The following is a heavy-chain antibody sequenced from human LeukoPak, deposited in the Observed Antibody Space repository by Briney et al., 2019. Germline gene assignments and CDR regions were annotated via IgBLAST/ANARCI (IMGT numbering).Heavy chain of an antibody. CDR3: ARRGYSSRGVWFDP. Sequence: LSETLSLTCTVSGYSISSGYYWSWIRQPPGKGLEWIGEINHSGSTNYNPSLKSRVTISVDTSKNQFSLKLSSVTAADTAVYYCARRGYSSRGVWFDPWGQGTLVTVSS. CDR1: GYSISSGYY. J-gene: IGHJ5*02. CDR2: INHSGST. V-gene: IGHV4-38-2*02. D-gene: IGHD6-13*01.